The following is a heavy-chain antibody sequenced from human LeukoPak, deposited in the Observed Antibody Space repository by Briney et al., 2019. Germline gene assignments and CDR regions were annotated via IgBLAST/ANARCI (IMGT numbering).Heavy chain of an antibody. CDR1: GYTFTGYY. D-gene: IGHD6-6*01. Sequence: GASVKVSCKASGYTFTGYYMHWVRQAPGQGLERMGWINPNSGGTNYAQKFQGRVTMTRDTSISTAYMELSRLRSDDTAVYYCARGSSIAARPYDYWGQGTLVTVSS. CDR2: INPNSGGT. CDR3: ARGSSIAARPYDY. J-gene: IGHJ4*02. V-gene: IGHV1-2*02.